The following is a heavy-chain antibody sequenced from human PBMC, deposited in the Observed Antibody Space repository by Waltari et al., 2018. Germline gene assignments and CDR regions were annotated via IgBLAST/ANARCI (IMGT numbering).Heavy chain of an antibody. V-gene: IGHV3-33*01. CDR3: ARGDGGSGLGASDI. J-gene: IGHJ3*02. CDR1: GLTFTNQG. Sequence: QVQLVESGGGVVPSGRSLGLSCGGAGLTFTNQGRNWVRQAPGKGLEWVAVIWYDGSNKNYVDSVKGRFTISRDNSKNTMYLEMNRLRAEDTAVYFCARGDGGSGLGASDIWGQGTMVTVSS. CDR2: IWYDGSNK. D-gene: IGHD3-3*01.